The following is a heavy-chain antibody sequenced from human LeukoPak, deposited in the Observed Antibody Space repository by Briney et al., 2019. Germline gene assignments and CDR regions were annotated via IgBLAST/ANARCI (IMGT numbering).Heavy chain of an antibody. J-gene: IGHJ4*02. CDR2: INTSGSP. Sequence: SETLSLTCTVSGGSISSYSWSCMRQPAGKGLEGIERINTSGSPNHNPSLKSRLAMSTDTAKNQFSLKLSSVTAADTAVYYCARGHSSSWSRFDYWGQGTLVTVSS. D-gene: IGHD6-13*01. V-gene: IGHV4-4*07. CDR1: GGSISSYS. CDR3: ARGHSSSWSRFDY.